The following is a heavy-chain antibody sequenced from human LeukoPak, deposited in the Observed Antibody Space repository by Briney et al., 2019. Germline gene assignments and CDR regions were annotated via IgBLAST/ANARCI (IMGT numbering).Heavy chain of an antibody. V-gene: IGHV3-7*01. CDR1: GFTFSSYW. Sequence: GGSLRLSCAASGFTFSSYWMSWVRQAPGKGLEWVANIKQDGSEKYYVDSVKGRFTISRDNAKNSLYLQMNSLRAEDTAVYYCARAERRNPDCSSTSCYGYYYGMDVWGQGTTVTVSS. D-gene: IGHD2-2*01. CDR3: ARAERRNPDCSSTSCYGYYYGMDV. CDR2: IKQDGSEK. J-gene: IGHJ6*02.